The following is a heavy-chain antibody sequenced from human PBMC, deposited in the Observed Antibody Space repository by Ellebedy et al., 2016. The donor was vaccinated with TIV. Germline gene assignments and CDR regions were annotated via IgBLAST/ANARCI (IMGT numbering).Heavy chain of an antibody. CDR3: MWQRF. D-gene: IGHD5-12*01. V-gene: IGHV3-15*01. Sequence: PGGSLRLSCAASGFTFSDAYLSWVRQAPGKGPEWVGRIHTKTGGTTDYAAPVKGRFIISRDESTSTLYLQMNSLKTEDTAVYYCMWQRFWGQGTLVTVSS. CDR2: IHTKTGGTT. J-gene: IGHJ4*02. CDR1: GFTFSDAY.